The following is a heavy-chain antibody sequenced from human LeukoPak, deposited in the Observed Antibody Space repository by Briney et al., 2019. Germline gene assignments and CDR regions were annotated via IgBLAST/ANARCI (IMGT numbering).Heavy chain of an antibody. CDR1: GFTFSSYG. CDR2: IRYDGSNK. D-gene: IGHD3-9*01. Sequence: GGSLRLSCAASGFTFSSYGMHWVRQAPGKGLEWVAFIRYDGSNKYYADSVKGRFTISRDNSKNTLYLQMNSLRAEDTAVYYCAKIFDWLLSGDYWGQGTLVTVSS. V-gene: IGHV3-30*02. CDR3: AKIFDWLLSGDY. J-gene: IGHJ4*02.